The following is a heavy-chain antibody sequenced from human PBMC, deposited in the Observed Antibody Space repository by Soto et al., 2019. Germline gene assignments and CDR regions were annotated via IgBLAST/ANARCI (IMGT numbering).Heavy chain of an antibody. V-gene: IGHV4-39*01. CDR3: ATPGTYYDILTGYYRFDY. J-gene: IGHJ4*02. Sequence: LSLTCTVSGGSISSSSYYWGWIRQPPGKGLEWIGSIYYSGSTYYNPSLKSRVTISVDTSKNQFSLKLSSVTAADTAVYYCATPGTYYDILTGYYRFDYWGQGTLVTVS. D-gene: IGHD3-9*01. CDR1: GGSISSSSYY. CDR2: IYYSGST.